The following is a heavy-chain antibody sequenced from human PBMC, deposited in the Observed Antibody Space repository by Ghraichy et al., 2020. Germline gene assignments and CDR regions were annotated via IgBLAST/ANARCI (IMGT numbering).Heavy chain of an antibody. CDR3: ARKLGATNAIDI. D-gene: IGHD5-12*01. Sequence: SQTLSLTCAISGDSVSSNSAAWNWIRQSPSRGLEWLGRTYYRSKWYNDYAISVKSRITINPDTSKNHFSLQLNSVTPEDTAVYYCARKLGATNAIDIWGQGTMVTVSS. CDR1: GDSVSSNSAA. V-gene: IGHV6-1*01. J-gene: IGHJ3*02. CDR2: TYYRSKWYN.